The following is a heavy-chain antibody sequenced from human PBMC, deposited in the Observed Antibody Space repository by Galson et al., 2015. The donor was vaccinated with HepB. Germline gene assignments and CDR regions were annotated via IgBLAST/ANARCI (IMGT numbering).Heavy chain of an antibody. Sequence: SLRLSCAASDSTFSSYTMNWVRQTPGKGLQWISYISTNGATIHYADSVKGRFTVARDNAKNTMWLQLNSLRAEDTAVYYCATTKFGSGAYWTFDIWGQVTLVTVSS. CDR3: ATTKFGSGAYWTFDI. D-gene: IGHD4/OR15-4a*01. J-gene: IGHJ3*02. V-gene: IGHV3-48*04. CDR2: ISTNGATI. CDR1: DSTFSSYT.